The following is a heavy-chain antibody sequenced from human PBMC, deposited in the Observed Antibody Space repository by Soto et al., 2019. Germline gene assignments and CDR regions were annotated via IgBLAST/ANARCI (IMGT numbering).Heavy chain of an antibody. J-gene: IGHJ6*02. D-gene: IGHD3-10*01. CDR2: ISWDGGST. V-gene: IGHV3-43D*04. CDR3: AKDAESRGGMDV. Sequence: PGGSLRLSCAASGFTFDDYAMHWVRQAPGKGLEWVSLISWDGGSTYYADSVKGRFTISRDNSKNSLYLQMNSLRAEDTALYYCAKDAESRGGMDVWGQGTTVTVSS. CDR1: GFTFDDYA.